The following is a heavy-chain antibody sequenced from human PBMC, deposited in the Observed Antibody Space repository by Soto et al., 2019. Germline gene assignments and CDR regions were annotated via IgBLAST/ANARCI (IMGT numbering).Heavy chain of an antibody. CDR3: ARDELELRVFNWFDP. J-gene: IGHJ5*02. CDR1: GFTFSSYA. Sequence: GGSLRLSCAASGFTFSSYAMHWVRQAPGKGLEWLAVIWYDGSNKYYADSVKGRFTISTDNSKNTLYLQMNSLIAEDTAVYYCARDELELRVFNWFDPWGQGTLVTVSS. CDR2: IWYDGSNK. D-gene: IGHD1-7*01. V-gene: IGHV3-33*01.